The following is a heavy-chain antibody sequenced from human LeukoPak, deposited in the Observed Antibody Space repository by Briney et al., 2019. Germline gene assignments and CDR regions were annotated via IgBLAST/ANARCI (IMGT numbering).Heavy chain of an antibody. D-gene: IGHD4-17*01. CDR1: GGSISSSNW. CDR2: IYHSGST. Sequence: PSETLSLTCAVSGGSISSSNWWGWVRQPPGKGLEWIGEIYHSGSTNYNPSLKSRVTISLDMSKNQFSLKLSSVTAADTAVYYCGGGDTGYFDYWGQGTLVTVSS. CDR3: GGGDTGYFDY. J-gene: IGHJ4*02. V-gene: IGHV4-4*02.